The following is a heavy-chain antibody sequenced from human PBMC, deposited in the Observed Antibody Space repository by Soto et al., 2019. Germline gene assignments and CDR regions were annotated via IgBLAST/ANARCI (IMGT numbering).Heavy chain of an antibody. V-gene: IGHV3-30*18. D-gene: IGHD3-3*01. CDR3: AKGFYDFWSGYSVGFDYYMDV. CDR2: ISYDGSNK. CDR1: GFTFSSYG. J-gene: IGHJ6*03. Sequence: GGSLRLSCAASGFTFSSYGMHWVRQAPGKGLEWVAVISYDGSNKYYADSVKGRFTISRDNSKNTLYLQMNSLRAEDTAVYYCAKGFYDFWSGYSVGFDYYMDVWGKGTTVTV.